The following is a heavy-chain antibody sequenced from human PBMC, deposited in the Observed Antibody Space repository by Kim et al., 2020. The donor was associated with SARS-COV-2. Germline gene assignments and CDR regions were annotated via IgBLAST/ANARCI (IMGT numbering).Heavy chain of an antibody. CDR1: GFTFSSYS. CDR3: ASTAYSRGAFDI. Sequence: GGSLRLSCAASGFTFSSYSMNWVRQAPGKGLEWVSYISSSSSTIYYADSVKGRFTISRDNAKNSLYLQMNSLRAEDTAVYYCASTAYSRGAFDIWGQGTMVTVSS. V-gene: IGHV3-48*01. D-gene: IGHD2-21*01. J-gene: IGHJ3*02. CDR2: ISSSSSTI.